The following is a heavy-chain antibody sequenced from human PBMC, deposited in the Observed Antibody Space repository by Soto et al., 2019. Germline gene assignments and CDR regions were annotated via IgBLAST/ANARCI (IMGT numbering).Heavy chain of an antibody. D-gene: IGHD2-21*02. Sequence: QVQLVQSGAEVKKPGASVKVSCKASGYTFTSYAMHWVRQAPGQRLEWMGWINAGNGNTKYSQKFHGRVTITRDTSASTAYMELSSLRSEDTAVYYCARSRAYCGGDCYPGYYYYGMDVWGQGTTVTVSS. J-gene: IGHJ6*02. CDR3: ARSRAYCGGDCYPGYYYYGMDV. CDR2: INAGNGNT. CDR1: GYTFTSYA. V-gene: IGHV1-3*01.